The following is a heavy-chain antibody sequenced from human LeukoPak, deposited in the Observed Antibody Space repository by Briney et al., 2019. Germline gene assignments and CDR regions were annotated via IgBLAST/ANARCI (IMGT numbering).Heavy chain of an antibody. D-gene: IGHD6-13*01. Sequence: PSETLSLTCTVSGGSISSSSYYWGWIRQPPGKGLEWIGSIYYSGSTYYNPSLKSRVTISVDTSKNQFSLKLSSVTAADTAVYYCARVSYSSSQTDYWGQGTLVTVSS. CDR1: GGSISSSSYY. CDR2: IYYSGST. J-gene: IGHJ4*02. CDR3: ARVSYSSSQTDY. V-gene: IGHV4-39*07.